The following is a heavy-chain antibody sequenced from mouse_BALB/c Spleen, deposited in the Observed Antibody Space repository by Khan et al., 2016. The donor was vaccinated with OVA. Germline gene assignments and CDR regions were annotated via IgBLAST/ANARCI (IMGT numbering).Heavy chain of an antibody. CDR3: ARQNYYGYAMDY. V-gene: IGHV3-2*02. J-gene: IGHJ4*01. CDR2: ISYSGTT. Sequence: EVQLQESGPGLVKPSQSLSLTCTVTGYSITSVYAWNWIRQFPGNKLEWMGYISYSGTTSYNPSLKSRISITRDTSKNQFFLQLNSVTSEDTATYYCARQNYYGYAMDYWGQGTSVTVSS. D-gene: IGHD1-1*01. CDR1: GYSITSVYA.